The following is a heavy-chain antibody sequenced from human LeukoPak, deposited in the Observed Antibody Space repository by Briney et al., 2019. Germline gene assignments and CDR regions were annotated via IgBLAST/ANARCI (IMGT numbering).Heavy chain of an antibody. CDR3: ARRYCTNTHCYGFDY. Sequence: EGSLRLSCAASGFTSSSYEMNWVRQAPGKGLEWVSYISSSGRTIYYADSVKRRFTISRDNAKNPLYLQMNSLRDEDTAVYYCARRYCTNTHCYGFDYWGQGTLVTVSS. CDR1: GFTSSSYE. V-gene: IGHV3-48*03. D-gene: IGHD2-2*01. J-gene: IGHJ4*02. CDR2: ISSSGRTI.